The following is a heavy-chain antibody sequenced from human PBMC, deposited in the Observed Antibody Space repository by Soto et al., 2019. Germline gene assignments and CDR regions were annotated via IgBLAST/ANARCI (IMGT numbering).Heavy chain of an antibody. Sequence: QVQLVESGGDLVKPGGSLRLSCAASGYTFSDYYMSWIRQAPGKGLEWISYIDTSGTKIYYADSVKGRFTITRDNAKNSLYLEMNRLGDEDTAVYYCASHYDMWSGYPSPVDYWGQGTLVTVSS. D-gene: IGHD3-3*01. CDR1: GYTFSDYY. CDR3: ASHYDMWSGYPSPVDY. V-gene: IGHV3-11*01. CDR2: IDTSGTKI. J-gene: IGHJ4*02.